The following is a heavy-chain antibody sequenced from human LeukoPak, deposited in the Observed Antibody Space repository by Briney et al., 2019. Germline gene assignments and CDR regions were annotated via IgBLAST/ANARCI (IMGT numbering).Heavy chain of an antibody. CDR3: ARDAGGSIAAALSAFDI. D-gene: IGHD6-13*01. CDR1: GGPISSNNW. V-gene: IGHV4-4*02. Sequence: PSGTLSLTCAVSGGPISSNNWWSWVRQPLGKGLEWIGDIYHSGSTKYNPSLKSRVTISVDKPKNQFSLKLRSVTAADTAVYYCARDAGGSIAAALSAFDIWGQGTMVTVSS. J-gene: IGHJ3*02. CDR2: IYHSGST.